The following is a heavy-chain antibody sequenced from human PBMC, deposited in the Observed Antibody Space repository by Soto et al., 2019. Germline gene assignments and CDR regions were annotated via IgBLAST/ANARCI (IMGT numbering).Heavy chain of an antibody. V-gene: IGHV4-34*01. CDR2: INHSSTT. Sequence: QVQLQQWGAGLLTPSETLSLTCAVYGGSFSGYFWTGVRQPPGKGLEWIGEINHSSTTNYNPSLKSRVTISVDTSENQFSLKLSSVPAADTAVYYCARGRRDFDYWGPGTLVTVSS. CDR3: ARGRRDFDY. J-gene: IGHJ4*02. CDR1: GGSFSGYF.